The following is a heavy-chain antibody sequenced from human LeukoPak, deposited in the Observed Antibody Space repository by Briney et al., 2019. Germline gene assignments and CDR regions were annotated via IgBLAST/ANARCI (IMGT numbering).Heavy chain of an antibody. CDR2: IYTSGST. V-gene: IGHV4-4*07. CDR3: ARAAPTLPYTGGMDV. CDR1: GGAISGYY. Sequence: SETLSLTCTVSGGAISGYYWSWIRHPAGKGLEWIWRIYTSGSTHYNPSLKSRVTMSVDTSKNQFSLKLSSVTAADTAVYSCARAAPTLPYTGGMDVWGQGTTVTVSS. J-gene: IGHJ6*02. D-gene: IGHD1-26*01.